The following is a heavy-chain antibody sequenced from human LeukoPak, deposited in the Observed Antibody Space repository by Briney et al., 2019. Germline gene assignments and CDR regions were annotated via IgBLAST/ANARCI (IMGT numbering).Heavy chain of an antibody. V-gene: IGHV4-59*12. CDR2: IYYSGST. Sequence: SETLSLTCTVSGGSISSYYWSWIRQPPVKGLEWIGYIYYSGSTNYNPSLKSRVTISVDTSKNQFSLKLSSVTAADTAVYYCVRRRGLSRYMDVWGKGTTVTVSS. D-gene: IGHD3-16*02. CDR1: GGSISSYY. J-gene: IGHJ6*03. CDR3: VRRRGLSRYMDV.